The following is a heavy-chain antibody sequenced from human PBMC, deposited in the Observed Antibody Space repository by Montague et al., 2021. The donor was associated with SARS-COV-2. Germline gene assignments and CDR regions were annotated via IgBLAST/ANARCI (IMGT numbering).Heavy chain of an antibody. J-gene: IGHJ2*01. CDR3: AREFRIELWQTNWYFGL. CDR2: FDHSGNT. Sequence: SETLSLTCSVSGGSNSGHYWSWIRQPPGKGLEWIGNFDHSGNTKYNPSLKSRATISVDTSKNQFALRLSSVTVADTAVYYCAREFRIELWQTNWYFGLWGRGTLVTVSS. D-gene: IGHD3-16*01. V-gene: IGHV4-59*11. CDR1: GGSNSGHY.